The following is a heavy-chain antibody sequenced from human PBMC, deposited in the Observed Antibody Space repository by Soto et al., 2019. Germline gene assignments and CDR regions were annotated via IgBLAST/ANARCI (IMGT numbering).Heavy chain of an antibody. CDR1: GGSISSGGYY. V-gene: IGHV4-31*03. J-gene: IGHJ6*04. Sequence: PSKTLSLTCTVSGGSISSGGYYWSWIRQHPGKGLEWIGYIYYSGSTYYNPSLKSRVTISVDTSKNQFSLKLSSVTAADTAVYYCARVELRLGELSLTYYYGMDVWGKGTTVTVSS. CDR2: IYYSGST. D-gene: IGHD3-16*02. CDR3: ARVELRLGELSLTYYYGMDV.